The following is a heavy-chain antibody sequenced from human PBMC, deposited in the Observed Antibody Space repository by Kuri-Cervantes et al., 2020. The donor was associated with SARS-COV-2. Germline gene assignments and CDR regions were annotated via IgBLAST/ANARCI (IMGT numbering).Heavy chain of an antibody. CDR3: ARGNYHAPYNNYYYMDV. J-gene: IGHJ6*03. V-gene: IGHV1-18*01. CDR2: TSAHDGNT. D-gene: IGHD1-7*01. Sequence: ASVKVSCKASGYTFTVYGVTWVRQAPGQGPEWMGWTSAHDGNTKYSQKSQGRITMTTDISTNTAYMELESLRSDDTAVYYCARGNYHAPYNNYYYMDVWGEGTTVTVSS. CDR1: GYTFTVYG.